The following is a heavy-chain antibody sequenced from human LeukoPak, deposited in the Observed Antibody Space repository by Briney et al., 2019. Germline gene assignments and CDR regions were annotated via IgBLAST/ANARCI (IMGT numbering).Heavy chain of an antibody. CDR1: GFTFSSYA. Sequence: GGSLRLSCAASGFTFSSYAMSWVRQAPGKGLEWVSAISGSGGSTYYADSVKGRFTISRDNVKNTLFLQMNSLGAEDTALYYCARGWNTTPRSGFDIWGLGTMVTVSS. V-gene: IGHV3-23*01. CDR3: ARGWNTTPRSGFDI. CDR2: ISGSGGST. D-gene: IGHD1/OR15-1a*01. J-gene: IGHJ3*02.